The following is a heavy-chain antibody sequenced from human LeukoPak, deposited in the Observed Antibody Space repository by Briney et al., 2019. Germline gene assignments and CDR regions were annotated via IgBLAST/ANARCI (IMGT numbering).Heavy chain of an antibody. V-gene: IGHV3-66*01. D-gene: IGHD3-10*01. J-gene: IGHJ4*02. CDR1: GFTVSTNY. Sequence: GGSLRLSCAASGFTVSTNYMSWVRQAPGKGLEWVSVIYSGDTTFYAGSVRGKFIISRDNSKNTLYLQMNSLRAEDTAVYYCASILRSSSGYYFDYWGQGTLVTVSS. CDR2: IYSGDTT. CDR3: ASILRSSSGYYFDY.